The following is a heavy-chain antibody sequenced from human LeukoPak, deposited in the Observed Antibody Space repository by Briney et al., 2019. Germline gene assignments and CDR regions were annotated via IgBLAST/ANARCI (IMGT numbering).Heavy chain of an antibody. CDR3: AKSRSGSANWALQIFDN. J-gene: IGHJ4*02. Sequence: GGSLRLSCAASGFTFSSYWMSWVRQAPGKGLEWVANIKQDGSEKYYGDSVKGRFTISRDNAKNSLYLQMNSLRAEDTAVYFCAKSRSGSANWALQIFDNWGQGTLVTVSS. CDR1: GFTFSSYW. V-gene: IGHV3-7*03. D-gene: IGHD1-1*01. CDR2: IKQDGSEK.